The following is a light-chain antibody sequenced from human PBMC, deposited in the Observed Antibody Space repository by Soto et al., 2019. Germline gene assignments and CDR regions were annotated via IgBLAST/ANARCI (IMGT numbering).Light chain of an antibody. V-gene: IGLV2-18*02. CDR1: SSDVGSYNR. J-gene: IGLJ2*01. CDR3: SSFTNDYTVV. CDR2: DVS. Sequence: QSVLTQPPSVSGSPGQSVTISCTGTSSDVGSYNRVSWYQQLPGTAPKVMIYDVSNRPSGVPDRFSGSKSGNTASLTISGLEDEDEADYYCSSFTNDYTVVFGGGTKVTVL.